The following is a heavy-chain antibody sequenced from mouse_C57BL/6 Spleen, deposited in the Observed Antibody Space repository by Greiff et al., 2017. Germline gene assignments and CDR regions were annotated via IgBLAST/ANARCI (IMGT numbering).Heavy chain of an antibody. CDR2: IHPNSGST. D-gene: IGHD1-1*01. J-gene: IGHJ3*01. Sequence: QVQLQQPGAELVKPGASVKLSCKASGYTFTSYWMHWVKQRPGQGLEWIGMIHPNSGSTNYNEKFKSKATLTVDKSSSTAYMQLSSLTSEDSAVYYCAVSYGSSAWFAYWGQGTLVTVSA. CDR3: AVSYGSSAWFAY. CDR1: GYTFTSYW. V-gene: IGHV1-64*01.